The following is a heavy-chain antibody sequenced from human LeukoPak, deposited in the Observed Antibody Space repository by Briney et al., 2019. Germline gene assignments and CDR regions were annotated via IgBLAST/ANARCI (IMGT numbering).Heavy chain of an antibody. CDR1: GFTFSGYA. Sequence: GSLRLSCAASGFTFSGYAMNWVRPAPGEGLEWVANIKQGGSEKYYVDSVKGRFTISRDNTKKLLYLQMNSLRAEDTAVYYCAKAIVAVAGRAPISSPFDYWGQGTLVTVSS. CDR3: AKAIVAVAGRAPISSPFDY. J-gene: IGHJ4*02. D-gene: IGHD6-19*01. CDR2: IKQGGSEK. V-gene: IGHV3-7*01.